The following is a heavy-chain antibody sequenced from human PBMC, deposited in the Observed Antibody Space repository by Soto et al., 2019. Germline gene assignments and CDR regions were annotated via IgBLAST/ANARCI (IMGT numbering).Heavy chain of an antibody. Sequence: EVQLLQTGGGLVQPGGSLSLSCAASGFIFSTYAMNWVRQAPGKGLEWVSAISSSGDSAYYAESVRGRFTTARDNSINTLYLQMRSLRPEDTAVYYCAHPRGYGVFDAVDIWGQGTMVTVSS. J-gene: IGHJ3*02. V-gene: IGHV3-23*01. CDR2: ISSSGDSA. D-gene: IGHD4-17*01. CDR1: GFIFSTYA. CDR3: AHPRGYGVFDAVDI.